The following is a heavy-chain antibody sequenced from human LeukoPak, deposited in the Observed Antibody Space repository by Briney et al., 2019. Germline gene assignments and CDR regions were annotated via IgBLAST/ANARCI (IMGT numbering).Heavy chain of an antibody. CDR3: ASGDTAMDTFDY. D-gene: IGHD5-18*01. J-gene: IGHJ4*02. V-gene: IGHV3-11*01. CDR2: ISSSSSTI. CDR1: GGSISSGDYY. Sequence: LSLTCTVSGGSISSGDYYWSWIRQPPGKGLEWVSYISSSSSTIYYADSVKGRFTISRDNSKNTLYLQMNSLRAEDTAVYYCASGDTAMDTFDYWGQGTLVTVSS.